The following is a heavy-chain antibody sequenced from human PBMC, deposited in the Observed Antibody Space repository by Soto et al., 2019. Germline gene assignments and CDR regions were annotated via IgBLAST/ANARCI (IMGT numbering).Heavy chain of an antibody. CDR1: GDTFSFYT. J-gene: IGHJ4*02. CDR2: VNPILSMS. Sequence: QVQLVQSGAELKKPGSSVKVSCKASGDTFSFYTINWVRQAPGLGLEWMGRVNPILSMSNYAQKFQGRVTMTADKFTSTAYMKLRSLRSEDTAFYYCATSYGSGYRAFDYWGQGALVTVSS. D-gene: IGHD3-10*01. V-gene: IGHV1-69*02. CDR3: ATSYGSGYRAFDY.